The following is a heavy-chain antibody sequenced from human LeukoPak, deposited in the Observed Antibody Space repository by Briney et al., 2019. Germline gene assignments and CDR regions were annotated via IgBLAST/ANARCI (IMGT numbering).Heavy chain of an antibody. J-gene: IGHJ4*02. CDR2: FDPEDGET. Sequence: ASVKVSCKVSGYTLTELSMHWVRQAPGKGLEWMGGFDPEDGETIYARKFQGRVTMTEDTSTDTAYMELSSLRSEDTAVYYCATGRLLTGYRLYFDYWGQGTLVTVSS. V-gene: IGHV1-24*01. D-gene: IGHD3-9*01. CDR3: ATGRLLTGYRLYFDY. CDR1: GYTLTELS.